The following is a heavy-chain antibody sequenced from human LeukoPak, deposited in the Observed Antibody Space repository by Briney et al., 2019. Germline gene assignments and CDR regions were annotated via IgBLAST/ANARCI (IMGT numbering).Heavy chain of an antibody. J-gene: IGHJ5*02. V-gene: IGHV3-21*01. Sequence: GSLRLSCAASGFTFSSYSMNLVRQAPGKGLEWVSSISSSSSYIYYADSVKGRFTISRDNDKNSLYLQMNSLTAEHTPVYYCARDRSRIPAAFWFDPWGQGTLVTVSS. CDR1: GFTFSSYS. CDR3: ARDRSRIPAAFWFDP. CDR2: ISSSSSYI. D-gene: IGHD6-13*01.